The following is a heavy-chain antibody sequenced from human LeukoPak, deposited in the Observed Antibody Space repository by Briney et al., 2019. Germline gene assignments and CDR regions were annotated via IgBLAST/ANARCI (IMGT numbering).Heavy chain of an antibody. CDR2: INPSGGST. J-gene: IGHJ4*02. D-gene: IGHD1-1*01. CDR1: GYTFTSYY. CDR3: ARAHNPKKDRGYFDY. Sequence: ASVKVSCKASGYTFTSYYMHWVRQAPEQGLEWMGIINPSGGSTSYAQKFQGRVTMTRDMSTSTVYMELSSLRSEDTAVYYCARAHNPKKDRGYFDYWGQGTLVTVSS. V-gene: IGHV1-46*01.